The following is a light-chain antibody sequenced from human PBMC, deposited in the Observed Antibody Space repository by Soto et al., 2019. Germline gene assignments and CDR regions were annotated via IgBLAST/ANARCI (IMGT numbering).Light chain of an antibody. J-gene: IGKJ1*01. Sequence: EIVMTPSPATLSVSPGERATFSCRASQSVSSNLAWYQQKPGQAPRLLIYGASIRATGIPARFSGSGSGTEFTLTISSLQSEDFAVYYCQHYNNWPPWTFGQGTKVDI. V-gene: IGKV3-15*01. CDR3: QHYNNWPPWT. CDR1: QSVSSN. CDR2: GAS.